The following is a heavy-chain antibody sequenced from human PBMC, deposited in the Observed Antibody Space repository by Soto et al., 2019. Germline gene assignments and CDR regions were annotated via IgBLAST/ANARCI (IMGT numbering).Heavy chain of an antibody. J-gene: IGHJ5*02. CDR2: ISAYNGNT. CDR3: ARDPDSSGYYFEFDP. Sequence: ASVKVSCKASGYTFTNYGISWVRQAPGQGLEWMGWISAYNGNTNYAQKLQGRVTMTTDTSTSTAYMELRSLRSDDTAVYYCARDPDSSGYYFEFDPWGQGTLVTVSS. CDR1: GYTFTNYG. V-gene: IGHV1-18*04. D-gene: IGHD3-22*01.